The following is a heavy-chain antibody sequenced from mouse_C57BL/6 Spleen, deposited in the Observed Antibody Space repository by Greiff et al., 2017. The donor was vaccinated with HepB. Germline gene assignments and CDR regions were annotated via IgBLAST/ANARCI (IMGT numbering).Heavy chain of an antibody. D-gene: IGHD2-5*01. CDR2: IWTGGGT. CDR1: GFSLTSYA. CDR3: ARKSYSNGGYYFDY. Sequence: VKVVESGPGLVAPSQSLSITCTVSGFSLTSYAISWVRQPPGKGLEWLGVIWTGGGTNYNSALKSRLSISKDNSKSQVFLKMNSLQTDDTARYYCARKSYSNGGYYFDYWGQGTTLTVSS. V-gene: IGHV2-9-1*01. J-gene: IGHJ2*01.